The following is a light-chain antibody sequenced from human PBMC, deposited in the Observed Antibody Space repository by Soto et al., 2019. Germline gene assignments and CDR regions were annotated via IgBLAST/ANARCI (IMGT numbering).Light chain of an antibody. CDR2: GAS. CDR1: QSVNAN. V-gene: IGKV3-15*01. J-gene: IGKJ1*01. CDR3: KQYNTWRWT. Sequence: EVVMTQSPATLSVSPGERATLSCRASQSVNANLAWYQQKPGQAPRLLIHGASNRATGIPARFRGSGFVTEFIVPFSRIQSEDFAVYYCKQYNTWRWTFGQGTKVEI.